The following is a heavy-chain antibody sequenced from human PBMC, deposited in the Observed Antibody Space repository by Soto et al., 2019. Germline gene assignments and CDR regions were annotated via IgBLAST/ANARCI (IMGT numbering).Heavy chain of an antibody. J-gene: IGHJ6*02. Sequence: GGSLRLSCAASGFTFSSYWMSWVRQAPGKGLEWVANIKQDGSEKYYVDSVKGRFTISRYNAKNSLYLQMNSLRAEDTAVYYCARDTGVDDFWSGYYTYYYYGMDVWGQGTTVTVSS. CDR2: IKQDGSEK. CDR3: ARDTGVDDFWSGYYTYYYYGMDV. CDR1: GFTFSSYW. D-gene: IGHD3-3*01. V-gene: IGHV3-7*05.